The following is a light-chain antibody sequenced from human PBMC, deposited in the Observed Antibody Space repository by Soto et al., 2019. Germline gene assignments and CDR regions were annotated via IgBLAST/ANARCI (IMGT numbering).Light chain of an antibody. Sequence: QSVLTQPASVSGSPGQSITISCTGTSSDVGVYNYVSWFQQHPGKAPKLMVYDVSNRPSGVSNRFSGSKSGNTASLTISGLQAEDEADYYCSSYTSSSSYVFGTGTKLTVL. CDR1: SSDVGVYNY. V-gene: IGLV2-14*03. J-gene: IGLJ1*01. CDR3: SSYTSSSSYV. CDR2: DVS.